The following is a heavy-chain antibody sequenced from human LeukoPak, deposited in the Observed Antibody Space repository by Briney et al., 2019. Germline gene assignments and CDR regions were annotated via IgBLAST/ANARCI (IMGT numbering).Heavy chain of an antibody. CDR3: ARGAAAAGLNAFDI. V-gene: IGHV4-4*07. D-gene: IGHD6-13*01. CDR2: IYTSGST. Sequence: SETLSLTCTVSGGSISSYYWSWIRQPAGKGLEWIGRIYTSGSTNYNPSLKSRVTMSVDTSKNQFSLKLSSVTAADTAVYYCARGAAAAGLNAFDIWGQGTMVTVSS. J-gene: IGHJ3*02. CDR1: GGSISSYY.